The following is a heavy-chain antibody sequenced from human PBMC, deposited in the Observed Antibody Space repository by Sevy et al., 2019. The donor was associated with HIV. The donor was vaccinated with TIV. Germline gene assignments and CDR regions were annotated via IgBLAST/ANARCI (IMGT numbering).Heavy chain of an antibody. D-gene: IGHD3-10*01. J-gene: IGHJ3*02. V-gene: IGHV3-30*18. CDR2: ISYEGSNK. CDR1: AFTFSNYG. CDR3: AKDISGSGFYAFDI. Sequence: GGSLRLSCAASAFTFSNYGMLWVRQAPGKGLEWVAVISYEGSNKYYADSVKGRFTISRDNSKNTLYLQMNSLRVEDTALYSCAKDISGSGFYAFDIWGQGTMVTVSS.